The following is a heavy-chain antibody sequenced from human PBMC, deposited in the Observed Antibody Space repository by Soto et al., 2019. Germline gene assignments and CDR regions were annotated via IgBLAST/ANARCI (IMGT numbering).Heavy chain of an antibody. D-gene: IGHD6-19*01. CDR2: INWSSGAR. J-gene: IGHJ5*02. CDR1: GFTFNHYS. Sequence: QPGGSLRLSCATSGFTFNHYSMHWVRQVTGKGLEWVSGINWSSGARDYADSVKGRFTISRDNAKSSLYLQMNALRVEDTGLYYCVKGSSGWNSWFDHWGQGNQVTVSS. CDR3: VKGSSGWNSWFDH. V-gene: IGHV3-9*01.